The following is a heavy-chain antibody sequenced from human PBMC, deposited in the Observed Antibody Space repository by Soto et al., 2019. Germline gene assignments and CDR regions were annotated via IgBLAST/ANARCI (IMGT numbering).Heavy chain of an antibody. CDR3: AREWVVVVPAAIPLHYSYGMDV. D-gene: IGHD2-2*02. J-gene: IGHJ6*02. CDR2: INPSGGST. V-gene: IGHV1-46*01. CDR1: GYTFTSYY. Sequence: QVQLVQSGAEVKKPGASVKVSCKASGYTFTSYYMHWVRQAPGQGLEWMGIINPSGGSTSYAQKFQGRVTMTRDTSKSTVYMALSSLRSEDTAVYYCAREWVVVVPAAIPLHYSYGMDVWGQGTTVTVSS.